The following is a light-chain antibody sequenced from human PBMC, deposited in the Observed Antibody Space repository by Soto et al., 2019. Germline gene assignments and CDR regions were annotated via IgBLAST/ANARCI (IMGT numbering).Light chain of an antibody. J-gene: IGKJ1*01. CDR3: QQYGSSSWT. CDR2: GAS. Sequence: EIVLTQSPGTLSLPPGERATLSCRASQSVRSSYLAWYQQKFGQAPRHLIYGASSRATGIPDRFSGSGSGTDFTLTISRLEPEDFAVYYCQQYGSSSWTFGQGTKVDIK. CDR1: QSVRSSY. V-gene: IGKV3-20*01.